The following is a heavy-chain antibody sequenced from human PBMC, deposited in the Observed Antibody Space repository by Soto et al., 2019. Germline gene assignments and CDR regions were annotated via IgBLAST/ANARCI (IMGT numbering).Heavy chain of an antibody. Sequence: GGSLRLSCAASQIRFSSYEMNWVCLAPGKGLEXISXXXXSGDXMXXAXXXKGRFAISRDNAKSSVSLQMNTLRVEDTAVYYCAKATATGGGAFDICGQGTLVTVS. J-gene: IGHJ3*02. V-gene: IGHV3-48*03. D-gene: IGHD2-8*02. CDR2: XXXSGDXM. CDR3: AKATATGGGAFDI. CDR1: QIRFSSYE.